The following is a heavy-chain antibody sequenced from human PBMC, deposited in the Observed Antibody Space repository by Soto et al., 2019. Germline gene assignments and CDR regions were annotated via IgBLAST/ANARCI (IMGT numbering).Heavy chain of an antibody. CDR3: ARIRVLWFGESETPNWFDP. CDR1: GYTFTSYG. Sequence: QVQLVQSGAEVKKPGASVKVSCKASGYTFTSYGISWVRQAPGQGLEWMGWISAYNGNTNYAPKLQGRVTMTTDTSTSTAYMELRSLRSDDTAVYYCARIRVLWFGESETPNWFDPWGQGTLVTVSS. CDR2: ISAYNGNT. D-gene: IGHD3-10*01. V-gene: IGHV1-18*01. J-gene: IGHJ5*02.